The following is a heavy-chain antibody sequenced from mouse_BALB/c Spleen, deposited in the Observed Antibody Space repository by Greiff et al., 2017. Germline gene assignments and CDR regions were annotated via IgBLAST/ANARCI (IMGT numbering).Heavy chain of an antibody. J-gene: IGHJ2*01. CDR3: ARSLITTFDY. CDR2: ISSGGSYT. CDR1: GFTFSSYA. D-gene: IGHD1-2*01. Sequence: EVHLVESGGGLVKPGGSLKLSCAASGFTFSSYAMSWVRQTPEKRLEWVATISSGGSYTYYPDSVKGRFTISRDNAKNTLYLQMSSLRSEDTAMYYCARSLITTFDYWGQGTTLTVSS. V-gene: IGHV5-9-3*01.